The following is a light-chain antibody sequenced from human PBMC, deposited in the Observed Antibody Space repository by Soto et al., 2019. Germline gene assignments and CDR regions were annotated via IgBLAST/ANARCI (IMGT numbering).Light chain of an antibody. CDR1: SSDVGSYNL. J-gene: IGLJ2*01. CDR2: EGS. CDR3: CSYAGSVV. Sequence: QSALTQPAAVSGSPGQSITIPCTGTSSDVGSYNLVSWYQQHPGKAPKLMIYEGSKRPAGVSNRFSGSKSGNTASLTISGLQAEDDADYYCCSYAGSVVFGGGTKLTVL. V-gene: IGLV2-23*01.